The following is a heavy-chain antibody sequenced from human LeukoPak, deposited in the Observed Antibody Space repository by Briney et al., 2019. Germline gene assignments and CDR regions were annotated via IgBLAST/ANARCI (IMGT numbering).Heavy chain of an antibody. CDR1: GFTFSSYA. V-gene: IGHV3-23*01. D-gene: IGHD6-19*01. CDR3: AKGSGSGWYGWFAP. CDR2: ITGSGGST. J-gene: IGHJ5*02. Sequence: GGSLRLSCAASGFTFSSYAMSWVRQAPGKGLEWVSTITGSGGSTYYADSVKGRFTISRDNSKNTFYLQMNTLRADDTAVYYCAKGSGSGWYGWFAPWGQGALVTVSS.